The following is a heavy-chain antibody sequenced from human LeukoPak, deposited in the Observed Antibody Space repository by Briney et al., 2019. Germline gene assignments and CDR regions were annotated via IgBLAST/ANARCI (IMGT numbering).Heavy chain of an antibody. J-gene: IGHJ4*02. CDR2: ISSGSNYI. CDR3: AKPHFDY. CDR1: GFTFSSYN. Sequence: GGSLRLSCAASGFTFSSYNMNWVRQAPGKGLEWVSSISSGSNYIYYADSVKGRFTISRDNARNSLYLQMNSPRAEDTAVYYCAKPHFDYWGQGTLVTVSS. V-gene: IGHV3-21*01.